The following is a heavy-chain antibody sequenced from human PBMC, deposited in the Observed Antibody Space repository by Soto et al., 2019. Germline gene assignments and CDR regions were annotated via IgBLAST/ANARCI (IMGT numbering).Heavy chain of an antibody. Sequence: GGSLRLSCAASGFTFSSYAMHWVRQAPGKGLEWVAVISYDGSNKYYAESVKGRFTISRENAKNTLYLQMNSLRAEDTAVYYCVRVGYFYIWGSYPQPHCYMAVWGKGTTVTVSS. D-gene: IGHD3-16*02. CDR1: GFTFSSYA. V-gene: IGHV3-30*14. CDR3: VRVGYFYIWGSYPQPHCYMAV. J-gene: IGHJ6*03. CDR2: ISYDGSNK.